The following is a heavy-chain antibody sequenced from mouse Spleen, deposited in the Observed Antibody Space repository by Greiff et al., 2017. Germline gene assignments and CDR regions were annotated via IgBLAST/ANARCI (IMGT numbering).Heavy chain of an antibody. CDR1: GFNIKDTY. CDR3: ARAYYYGSSPFAY. D-gene: IGHD1-1*01. CDR2: IDPANGNT. Sequence: EVKLQESGAELVKPGASVKLSCTASGFNIKDTYMHWVKQRPEQGLEWIGRIDPANGNTKYDPKFQGKATITADTSSNTAYLQLSSLTSEDTAVYYCARAYYYGSSPFAYWGQGTLVTVSA. J-gene: IGHJ3*01. V-gene: IGHV14-3*02.